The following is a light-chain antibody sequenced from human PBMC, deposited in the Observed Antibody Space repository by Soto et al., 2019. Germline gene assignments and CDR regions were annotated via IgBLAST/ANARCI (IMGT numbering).Light chain of an antibody. CDR3: QQRYSIPLT. CDR2: AAS. V-gene: IGKV1-39*01. Sequence: DIQMTQSPPSLAASVGDRVTITCRASQSMSTYLNWYQQKPGKAPKLLIFAASSLHSGVPSRFSGSGSGTDFILSISTLQPEDSATYYCQQRYSIPLTFGGGTKVEIK. J-gene: IGKJ4*01. CDR1: QSMSTY.